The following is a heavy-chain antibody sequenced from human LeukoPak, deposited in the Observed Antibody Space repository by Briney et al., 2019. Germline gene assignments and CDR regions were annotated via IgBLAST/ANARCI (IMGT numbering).Heavy chain of an antibody. J-gene: IGHJ4*02. CDR2: IYYSGST. CDR3: ARHRAQLGYCSGGSCHFDY. D-gene: IGHD2-15*01. Sequence: SETLSLTCTVSGGSIRSYYWSWIRQHPGKGLVWIGYIYYSGSTNYNPSLKSRVTISLDTSKNQFSLKLSSVTAADTAVYYCARHRAQLGYCSGGSCHFDYWGQGTLVTVSP. CDR1: GGSIRSYY. V-gene: IGHV4-59*08.